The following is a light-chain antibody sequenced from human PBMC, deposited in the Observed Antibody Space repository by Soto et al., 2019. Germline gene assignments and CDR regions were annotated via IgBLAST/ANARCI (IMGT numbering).Light chain of an antibody. J-gene: IGLJ3*02. CDR2: GNS. CDR3: QSYDTSLRGGV. V-gene: IGLV1-40*01. CDR1: SSNIGAGFD. Sequence: QAVVTQPPSVSGAPGQRVTISCTGSSSNIGAGFDVHWYRQLPGTSPKLLIFGNSNRPSGVPDRFSGARSGTSASLAITGLQAEDEADYYCQSYDTSLRGGVFGGGTKLTVL.